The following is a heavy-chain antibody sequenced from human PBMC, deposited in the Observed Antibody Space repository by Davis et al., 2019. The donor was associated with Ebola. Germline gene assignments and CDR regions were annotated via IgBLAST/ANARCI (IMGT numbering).Heavy chain of an antibody. V-gene: IGHV5-51*01. Sequence: PGGSLRLSCKGSGYSFTSYWIGWVRQMPGKGLEWMGIIYPGDSDTRYSPSFQGQVTISADKSISTAYLQWSSLKASDTAMYYCASTGLGVSTGGVYWGQGTLVTVSS. CDR3: ASTGLGVSTGGVY. CDR2: IYPGDSDT. CDR1: GYSFTSYW. D-gene: IGHD2-8*02. J-gene: IGHJ4*02.